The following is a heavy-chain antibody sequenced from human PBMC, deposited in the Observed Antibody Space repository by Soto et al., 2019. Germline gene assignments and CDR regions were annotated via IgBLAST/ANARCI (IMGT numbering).Heavy chain of an antibody. CDR1: GGSISSGGYY. Sequence: PSETLSLTCTVSGGSISSGGYYWSWIRQHPGKGLEWIGYIYYSGSTYYNPSLKSRVTISVDTSKNQFSLKLSSVTAADTAVYYCARAGGLMTTIDHWGQGTLVTVSS. CDR3: ARAGGLMTTIDH. D-gene: IGHD4-4*01. J-gene: IGHJ4*02. V-gene: IGHV4-31*03. CDR2: IYYSGST.